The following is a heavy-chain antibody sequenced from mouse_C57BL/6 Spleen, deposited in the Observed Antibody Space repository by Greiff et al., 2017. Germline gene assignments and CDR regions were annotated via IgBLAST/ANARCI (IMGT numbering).Heavy chain of an antibody. Sequence: QVQLQQPGTELVKPGASVKLSCKASGYTFTSSWMHWVKQRPGQGLEWIGNITPSTGGTNYNEKFKSKATLTVDKSSSTAYMQRSSLTSEDSAVYYCANYYGSSYVAYWGQGTLVTVSA. D-gene: IGHD1-1*01. CDR2: ITPSTGGT. V-gene: IGHV1-53*01. CDR1: GYTFTSSW. J-gene: IGHJ3*01. CDR3: ANYYGSSYVAY.